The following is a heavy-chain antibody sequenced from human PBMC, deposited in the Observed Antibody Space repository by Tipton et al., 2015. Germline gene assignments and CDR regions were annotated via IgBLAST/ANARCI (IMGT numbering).Heavy chain of an antibody. CDR3: ARTRGVQSSDWEVH. Sequence: TLSLTCTVSGVSVSITNLYWTWIRQSPGKGLEWIGHLFYNGNTNYNPSLKSRVTISVDTSGNRFSLRLTSVTAADTAMYYCARTRGVQSSDWEVHWGQGILVNVSS. D-gene: IGHD2-21*02. CDR1: GVSVSITNLY. CDR2: LFYNGNT. J-gene: IGHJ4*02. V-gene: IGHV4-61*01.